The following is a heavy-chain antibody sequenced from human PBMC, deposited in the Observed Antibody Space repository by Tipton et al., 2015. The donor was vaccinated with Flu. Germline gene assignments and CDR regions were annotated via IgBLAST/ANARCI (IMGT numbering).Heavy chain of an antibody. CDR2: IFHTGST. CDR3: ARDPSLGMPDYFDY. Sequence: LRLSCSVSGDYIGSRYFWGWIRQPPGKGLEWIGNIFHTGSTYHNPSLKSRVTISINTSKNQFSLKVRSVTAADTAVYYCARDPSLGMPDYFDYWGQGTLVTASS. D-gene: IGHD2-2*01. V-gene: IGHV4-38-2*02. CDR1: GDYIGSRYF. J-gene: IGHJ4*02.